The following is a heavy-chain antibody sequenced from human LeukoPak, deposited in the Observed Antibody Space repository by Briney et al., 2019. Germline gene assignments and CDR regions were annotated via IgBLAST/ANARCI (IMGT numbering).Heavy chain of an antibody. CDR2: INHSGST. J-gene: IGHJ3*02. Sequence: TSETLSLTCAVYGGSFSGYYWSWIRQPPGKGLEWIGEINHSGSTNYNPSLKSRVTISVDTSKNQFSLKLSSVTAADTAVYYCAREDSKRITMRPVRAFDIWGQGTMVTVPS. V-gene: IGHV4-34*01. CDR3: AREDSKRITMRPVRAFDI. D-gene: IGHD3-10*01. CDR1: GGSFSGYY.